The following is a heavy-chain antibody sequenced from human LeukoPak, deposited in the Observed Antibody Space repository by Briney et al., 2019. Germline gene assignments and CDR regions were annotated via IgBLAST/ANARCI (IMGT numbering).Heavy chain of an antibody. V-gene: IGHV4-34*01. D-gene: IGHD4-23*01. Sequence: PSETLSLTCTVYGGSFSGYYWSWIRQPPGKGLEWIGEINHSGSTNYNPSLKSRVTISVDTSKNQFSLKLSSVTAADTAVYYCARGLRVYGGNPYNWFDPWGQGTLVTVSS. CDR1: GGSFSGYY. CDR2: INHSGST. CDR3: ARGLRVYGGNPYNWFDP. J-gene: IGHJ5*02.